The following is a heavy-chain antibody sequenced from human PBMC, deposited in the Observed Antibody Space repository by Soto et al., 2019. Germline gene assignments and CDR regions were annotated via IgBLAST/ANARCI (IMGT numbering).Heavy chain of an antibody. D-gene: IGHD4-17*01. V-gene: IGHV3-33*08. CDR3: SKKTPGTVTTPPDS. CDR2: IASDGSNI. Sequence: QVQLMESGGGVVQPGRSLRLSCAASGFPFNRYGMHWVRQAPGKGLEWVAVIASDGSNIYYADSVQGRFTISRDNSRNTLYLQMISLRVEDTAVYYCSKKTPGTVTTPPDSWGHGTLVMVSS. J-gene: IGHJ5*01. CDR1: GFPFNRYG.